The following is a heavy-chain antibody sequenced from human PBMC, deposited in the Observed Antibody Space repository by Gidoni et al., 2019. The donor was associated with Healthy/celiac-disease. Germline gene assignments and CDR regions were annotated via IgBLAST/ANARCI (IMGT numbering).Heavy chain of an antibody. CDR2: INHSGST. D-gene: IGHD1-26*01. Sequence: QVQLQQWGAGLLKPSETLSLTCAVYGGSFSGYYWSWIRQPPGKGLEWIGEINHSGSTNYNPSLKSRVTISVDTSKNQFSLKLSSVTAADTAVYYCARGQRMGARRDWGQGTLVTVSS. V-gene: IGHV4-34*01. J-gene: IGHJ4*02. CDR3: ARGQRMGARRD. CDR1: GGSFSGYY.